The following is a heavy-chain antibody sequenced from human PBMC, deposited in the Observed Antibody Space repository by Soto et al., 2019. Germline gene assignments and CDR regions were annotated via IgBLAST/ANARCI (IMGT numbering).Heavy chain of an antibody. J-gene: IGHJ5*02. V-gene: IGHV1-69*08. CDR2: IIPILGIA. Sequence: QLQLVQSGAEVKKPGSSVKVSSKASGGTFSSYTITWVRQAPGQGLEWMGRIIPILGIANYAQKFQGRVTITADKSTSTAYMELSSLRSEDTAVYYCAKDYGEGGFDPWGQGTLVTVSS. CDR1: GGTFSSYT. CDR3: AKDYGEGGFDP. D-gene: IGHD4-17*01.